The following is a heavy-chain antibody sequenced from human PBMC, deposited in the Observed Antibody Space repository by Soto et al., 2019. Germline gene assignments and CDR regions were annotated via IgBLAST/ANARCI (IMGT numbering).Heavy chain of an antibody. CDR2: ISSSSSYI. J-gene: IGHJ6*02. V-gene: IGHV3-21*01. CDR1: GFTFSSYS. Sequence: GGSLRLSCAASGFTFSSYSMNWVRQAPGKGLEWVSSISSSSSYIYYADSVKGRFTISRDNAKNSLYLQMNSLRAEDTAVYYCARDGAARPVSYYGMDVWGQGTTVTVSS. D-gene: IGHD6-6*01. CDR3: ARDGAARPVSYYGMDV.